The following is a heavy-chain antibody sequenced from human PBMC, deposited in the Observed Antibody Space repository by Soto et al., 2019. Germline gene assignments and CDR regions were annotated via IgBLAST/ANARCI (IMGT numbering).Heavy chain of an antibody. D-gene: IGHD6-19*01. Sequence: PSQTLSLTCAISGDSVSSNSAALNWIRQSPSRGLEWLGRTYYRSKWYNDYAVSVKSRITINPDTSKNQFSLQLNSVTPEDTAVYYCARDRGAVAGKDYYYCGMDVWGQGTTVTVSS. V-gene: IGHV6-1*01. CDR2: TYYRSKWYN. J-gene: IGHJ6*02. CDR1: GDSVSSNSAA. CDR3: ARDRGAVAGKDYYYCGMDV.